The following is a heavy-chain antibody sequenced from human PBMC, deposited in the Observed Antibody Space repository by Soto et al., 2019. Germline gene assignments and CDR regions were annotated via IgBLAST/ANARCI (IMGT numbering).Heavy chain of an antibody. Sequence: PSEPLSLTCTVSGGSISSSSYYWGWFRQPPGKGLEWIGYIYYSGSTNYNPSLKSRVTISVDTSKNQFSLKLRSVTAADTAVYYCARRYGDYFDYWGQGTLVTVSS. CDR1: GGSISSSSYY. CDR3: ARRYGDYFDY. D-gene: IGHD4-17*01. V-gene: IGHV4-61*05. CDR2: IYYSGST. J-gene: IGHJ4*02.